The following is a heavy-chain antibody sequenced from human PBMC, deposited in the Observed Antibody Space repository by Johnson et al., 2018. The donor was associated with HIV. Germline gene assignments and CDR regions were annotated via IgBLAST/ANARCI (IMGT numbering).Heavy chain of an antibody. D-gene: IGHD2-15*01. CDR3: ARDLAPRPPARLDVFDV. Sequence: QVQLVESGGGVVQPGRSLRLSCVVSGFSFSGFAMHWVRQAPGTGLDWMAVISYDGRNQKYAESVQGRLTISRDNYQNTLYLQMSSVRPEDTAVYYWARDLAPRPPARLDVFDVWGQGTMVTVS. V-gene: IGHV3-30-3*01. J-gene: IGHJ3*01. CDR2: ISYDGRNQ. CDR1: GFSFSGFA.